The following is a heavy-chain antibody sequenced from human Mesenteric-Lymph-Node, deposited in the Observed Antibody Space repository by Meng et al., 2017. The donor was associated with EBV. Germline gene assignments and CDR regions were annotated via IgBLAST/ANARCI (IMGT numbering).Heavy chain of an antibody. Sequence: VPLPGSGPGPVKPSRARSFASAVAGRSISSSNWWSWVRQPPGKGLEWIGELYQSGGTTYNPSLKCRVTISVDKSKNQFSRKLSSVTAADTAVYYRARGRRGVQYFDFWGQGALVTVSS. V-gene: IGHV4-4*02. J-gene: IGHJ4*02. CDR3: ARGRRGVQYFDF. CDR2: LYQSGGT. D-gene: IGHD1-1*01. CDR1: GRSISSSNW.